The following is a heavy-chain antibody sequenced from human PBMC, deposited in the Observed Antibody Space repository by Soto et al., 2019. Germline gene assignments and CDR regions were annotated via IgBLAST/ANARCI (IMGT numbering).Heavy chain of an antibody. CDR3: AKDERSTYDFWSGYFVMGSPIFDY. V-gene: IGHV3-23*01. Sequence: EVQLLESGGGLVQPGGSLRLSCAASGFTFSSYAMSWVRQAPGKGLEWVSAISGSGGSTYYADSVKGRFTISRDKSKKTLYLQMNSLRAEDTAVYYCAKDERSTYDFWSGYFVMGSPIFDYWGQGTLVTVSS. D-gene: IGHD3-3*01. CDR1: GFTFSSYA. CDR2: ISGSGGST. J-gene: IGHJ4*02.